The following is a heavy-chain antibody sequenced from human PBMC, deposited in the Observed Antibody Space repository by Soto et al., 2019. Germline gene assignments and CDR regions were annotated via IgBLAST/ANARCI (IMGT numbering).Heavy chain of an antibody. CDR1: GGTFSSYA. V-gene: IGHV1-69*06. D-gene: IGHD3-10*01. J-gene: IGHJ4*02. CDR2: IIPIFGTA. CDR3: ARVGGFGGDYFDY. Sequence: SVKVSCKASGGTFSSYAITWVRQAPGQGLEWMGGIIPIFGTANYAQKFQGRVTITADKSTSTAYMELSSLRFEDTAVYYCARVGGFGGDYFDYWGQGTLVTVSS.